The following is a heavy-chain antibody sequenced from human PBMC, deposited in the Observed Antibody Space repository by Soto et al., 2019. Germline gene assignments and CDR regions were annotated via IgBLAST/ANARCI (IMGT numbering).Heavy chain of an antibody. CDR1: GFTFSSYA. J-gene: IGHJ4*02. V-gene: IGHV3-23*01. CDR2: ISGSGGST. D-gene: IGHD6-19*01. Sequence: EVQLLESGGGLVQPGGSLRLSCAASGFTFSSYAMSWVRQAPGKGLEWVSAISGSGGSTYYADSVKGRLTISRDNSKNTRYLQMSSLRAEDTAVYYCARGSSGWYFDYWGQGTLVTVSS. CDR3: ARGSSGWYFDY.